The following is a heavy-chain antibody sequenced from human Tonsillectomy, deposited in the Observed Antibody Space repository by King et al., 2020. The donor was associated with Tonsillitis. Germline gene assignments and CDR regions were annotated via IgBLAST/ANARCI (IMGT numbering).Heavy chain of an antibody. CDR3: ARMQYELWSGHHNCFDP. Sequence: TLKESGPVLVKPPETLTLTCTVSGFSLNNARMGVSWIRQPPGKALEWLAHIFSNDEKSYSTSLRSRLTISKDTSKSQVVLTMTNMDPVDTATYYCARMQYELWSGHHNCFDPWGQGTLVTVSS. V-gene: IGHV2-26*01. J-gene: IGHJ5*02. CDR1: GFSLNNARMG. D-gene: IGHD3-3*01. CDR2: IFSNDEK.